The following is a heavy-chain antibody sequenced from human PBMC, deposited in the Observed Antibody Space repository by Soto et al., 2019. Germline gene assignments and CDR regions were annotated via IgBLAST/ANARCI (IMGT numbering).Heavy chain of an antibody. D-gene: IGHD6-19*01. CDR2: ISSSSSYI. V-gene: IGHV3-21*01. CDR3: PGDMGGYGSGGYYYYGMDV. J-gene: IGHJ6*02. CDR1: GFTFSSYS. Sequence: PGGSLRLSCAASGFTFSSYSMNWVRQAPGKGLEWVSSISSSSSYIYYADSVKGRFTISRDNAKNSLYLQMNSRRAEDTAVYYCPGDMGGYGSGGYYYYGMDVWGQGTTVTVSS.